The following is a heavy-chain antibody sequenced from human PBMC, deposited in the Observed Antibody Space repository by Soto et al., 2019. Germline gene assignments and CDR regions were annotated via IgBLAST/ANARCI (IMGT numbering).Heavy chain of an antibody. V-gene: IGHV3-74*01. CDR1: GFTLSGYE. J-gene: IGHJ6*02. CDR2: MNSNGRST. CDR3: ARGGAVRANYYYGMDV. D-gene: IGHD3-10*01. Sequence: GGSLRLSCAVSGFTLSGYEMNWVRQAPGKGLVWVSRMNSNGRSTNYADSVKGRFTISRDDATNTLYLQMNSLRPEDTGVYYCARGGAVRANYYYGMDVWGQGTTVTVSS.